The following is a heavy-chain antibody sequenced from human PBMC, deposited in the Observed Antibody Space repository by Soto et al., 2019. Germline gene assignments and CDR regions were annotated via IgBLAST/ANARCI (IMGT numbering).Heavy chain of an antibody. CDR1: GYIFSSYD. CDR2: ISVYNGNT. V-gene: IGHV1-18*01. Sequence: QVQLVQSGAEVKKPGASVKVSCKTSGYIFSSYDISWVRQAPGQGLEWMGWISVYNGNTKYDQKYQGRVTLTRDTFTNTAHMEVRSLSSDDTAVYYCARDGQDAFDIWCQGTMVTVSS. J-gene: IGHJ3*02. CDR3: ARDGQDAFDI.